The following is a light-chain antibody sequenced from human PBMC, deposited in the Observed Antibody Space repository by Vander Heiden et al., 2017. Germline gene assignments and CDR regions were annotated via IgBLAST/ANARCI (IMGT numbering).Light chain of an antibody. V-gene: IGLV2-14*03. J-gene: IGLJ2*01. CDR1: SNEDGNNH. CDR3: SSYISDNVL. CDR2: EVS. Sequence: QSALTQPASVPGPPGQSIPIPSTATSNEDGNNHVSWYQQHPRKAHKLIIYEVSQRPAGVSNRFSGSKSGSTASLTISGLQAADEADYCCSSYISDNVLFGGGTKLTVL.